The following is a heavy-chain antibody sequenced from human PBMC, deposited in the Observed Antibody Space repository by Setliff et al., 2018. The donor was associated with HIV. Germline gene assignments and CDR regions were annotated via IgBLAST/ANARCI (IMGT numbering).Heavy chain of an antibody. V-gene: IGHV3-21*01. Sequence: GGSLRLSCAASGFTFSSYTINWVRQAPGEGLEWVSAILSTGERTFYADSVKGRFTISRDNAKNTLYLQMNSLRAEDTAVYYCARDWRSGYDLNFDYWGQGTLVTVSS. J-gene: IGHJ4*02. CDR2: ILSTGERT. CDR3: ARDWRSGYDLNFDY. D-gene: IGHD5-12*01. CDR1: GFTFSSYT.